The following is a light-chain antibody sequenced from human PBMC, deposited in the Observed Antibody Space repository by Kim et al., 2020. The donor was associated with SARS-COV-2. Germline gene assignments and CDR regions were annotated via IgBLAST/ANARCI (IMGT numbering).Light chain of an antibody. CDR3: MQALETPLT. J-gene: IGKJ4*01. CDR2: LGS. CDR1: QSRMRRNGDNA. V-gene: IGKV2-28*01. Sequence: PASISCESSQSRMRRNGDNALDWYLQKPGQSPQILIYLGSNRASGVPDRFSGSGSGADFTLKISRVETEDVGVYYCMQALETPLTFGGGTKVDIK.